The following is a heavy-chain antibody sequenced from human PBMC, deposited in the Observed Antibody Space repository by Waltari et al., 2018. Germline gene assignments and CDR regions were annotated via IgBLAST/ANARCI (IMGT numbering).Heavy chain of an antibody. CDR2: FDPEDGET. V-gene: IGHV1-24*01. CDR1: GYTLTELS. CDR3: ATDYYVSGTADY. J-gene: IGHJ4*02. D-gene: IGHD3-10*01. Sequence: QVQLVQSGAEVRKPGASVKVSCKVSGYTLTELSMNWVRQAPGKGLEWMGGFDPEDGETIYAQKFQGRVTMTEDTSTDTAYMELSSLRSEDTAVYYCATDYYVSGTADYLGQGTLVTVSS.